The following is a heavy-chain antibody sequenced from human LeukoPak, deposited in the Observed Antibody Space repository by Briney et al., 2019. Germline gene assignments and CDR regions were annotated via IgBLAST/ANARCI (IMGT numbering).Heavy chain of an antibody. D-gene: IGHD6-19*01. Sequence: NPSETLSLTCAVYGGSFSGYYWSWIRQPPGKGLEWIGEMNHSGSTNYNPFLKSRVTISVDTSKNQFSLKLSSVTAADTAVYYCARKQWLVFDYWGQGTLVTVSS. J-gene: IGHJ4*02. V-gene: IGHV4-34*01. CDR1: GGSFSGYY. CDR2: MNHSGST. CDR3: ARKQWLVFDY.